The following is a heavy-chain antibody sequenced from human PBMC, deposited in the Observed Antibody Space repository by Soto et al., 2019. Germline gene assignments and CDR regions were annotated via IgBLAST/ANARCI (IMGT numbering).Heavy chain of an antibody. J-gene: IGHJ4*02. D-gene: IGHD5-12*01. V-gene: IGHV1-69*01. CDR1: GGTLSTYG. Sequence: QVHLVQSGAEVKKPASSVKVSCQASGGTLSTYGITWVRQAPGHGLEWMGASIPVFASTSSAQLFRARLSITADEVSSTAYMELSGLTSEDTAIYYCATAGFRGTAIQQCEHWGQGTLVTVS. CDR2: SIPVFAST. CDR3: ATAGFRGTAIQQCEH.